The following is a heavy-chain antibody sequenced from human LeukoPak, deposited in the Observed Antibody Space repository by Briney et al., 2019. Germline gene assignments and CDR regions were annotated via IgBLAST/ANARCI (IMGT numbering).Heavy chain of an antibody. Sequence: GGSLRLSCAASGFTFSSYWMSWVRQAPGKGLEWVANIKQDGSEKYYVDSVKGRFTISRDNDKNLLYLQMNSLRAEETAVYYCAREIWFGELSDYWDQGTLVTVSS. CDR2: IKQDGSEK. CDR3: AREIWFGELSDY. J-gene: IGHJ4*02. CDR1: GFTFSSYW. D-gene: IGHD3-10*01. V-gene: IGHV3-7*01.